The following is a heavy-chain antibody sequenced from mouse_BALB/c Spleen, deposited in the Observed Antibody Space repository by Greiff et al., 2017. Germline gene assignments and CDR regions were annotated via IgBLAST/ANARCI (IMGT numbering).Heavy chain of an antibody. J-gene: IGHJ3*01. CDR3: ARGDTATGFAY. CDR1: GYSITSDYA. D-gene: IGHD1-2*01. CDR2: ISYSGST. Sequence: ESGPGLVKPSQSLSLTCTVTGYSITSDYAWNWIRQFPGNKLEWMGYISYSGSTSYNPSPKSRIPITRDASKNQFFLQLNSVTTEATATYYCARGDTATGFAYWGQGTLVTVSA. V-gene: IGHV3-2*02.